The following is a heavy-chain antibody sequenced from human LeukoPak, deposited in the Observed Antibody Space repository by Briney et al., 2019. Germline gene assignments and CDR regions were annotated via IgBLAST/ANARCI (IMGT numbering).Heavy chain of an antibody. CDR1: GFTFTNHA. J-gene: IGHJ6*02. V-gene: IGHV3-23*01. CDR2: ISGSGGST. CDR3: ATGYCSSTSCYTYYYYYGMDV. Sequence: GGSLRLSCAVSGFTFTNHAMSWVRQAPGKGLEWVSAISGSGGSTYYADSVKGRFTISRDNSKNTLYLQMNSLRAEDTAVYYCATGYCSSTSCYTYYYYYGMDVWGQGTTVTVSS. D-gene: IGHD2-2*02.